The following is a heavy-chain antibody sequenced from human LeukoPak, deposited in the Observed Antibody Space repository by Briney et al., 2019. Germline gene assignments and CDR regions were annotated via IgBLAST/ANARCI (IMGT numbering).Heavy chain of an antibody. Sequence: ASVKVSCKVSGYTLIEVSLNRVRQTPGKRLEWMGGFDREDDETIYAQKFQGRVTMTEDTSTDTAYMELSSLRSEDTAVYYCATGGPFSRSFAYWGQGTLVTVSS. CDR1: GYTLIEVS. CDR3: ATGGPFSRSFAY. D-gene: IGHD3-10*01. J-gene: IGHJ4*02. V-gene: IGHV1-24*01. CDR2: FDREDDET.